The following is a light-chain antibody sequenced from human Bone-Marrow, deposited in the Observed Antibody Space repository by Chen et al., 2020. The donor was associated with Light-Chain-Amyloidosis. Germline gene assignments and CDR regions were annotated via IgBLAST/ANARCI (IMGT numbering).Light chain of an antibody. CDR1: QTISSNY. CDR2: GSS. V-gene: IGKV3-20*01. CDR3: QQYGTSPLT. J-gene: IGKJ4*01. Sequence: EIVLTQSPGPLSLSPGEGANLSCRASQTISSNYLTWYQQKFGQAPRLLIYGSSSRATGIPDRFTGSGSGTDFTLTINRLEPADFAMYYCQQYGTSPLTFGGGTKVEIK.